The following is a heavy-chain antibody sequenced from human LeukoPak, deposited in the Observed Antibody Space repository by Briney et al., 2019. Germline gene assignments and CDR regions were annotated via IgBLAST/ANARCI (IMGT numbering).Heavy chain of an antibody. V-gene: IGHV5-51*01. Sequence: GESLKISCKGSGYSFTNYWIDWVRQMPGKGLEWMGIIYPGDSDTRYSPSFQGQVTISADKSISTAYLQWSSLKASDTAMYYCARLGTSSQYQEDAFDIWGQGTMVTVSS. D-gene: IGHD2-2*01. CDR1: GYSFTNYW. CDR2: IYPGDSDT. J-gene: IGHJ3*02. CDR3: ARLGTSSQYQEDAFDI.